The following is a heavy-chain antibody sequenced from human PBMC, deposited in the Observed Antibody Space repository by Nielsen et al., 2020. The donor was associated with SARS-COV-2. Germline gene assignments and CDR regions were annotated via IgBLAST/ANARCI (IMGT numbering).Heavy chain of an antibody. CDR1: GYTFTSYG. J-gene: IGHJ4*02. D-gene: IGHD3-10*01. CDR3: ARGDLTMVTSFDY. V-gene: IGHV1-18*01. Sequence: ASVKVSCKASGYTFTSYGISWVRQAPGQGLEWMGWISAYNGNTNYAQKLQGRVTITRDTSASTAYMELSSLRSEDTAVYYCARGDLTMVTSFDYWGQGTLVTVSS. CDR2: ISAYNGNT.